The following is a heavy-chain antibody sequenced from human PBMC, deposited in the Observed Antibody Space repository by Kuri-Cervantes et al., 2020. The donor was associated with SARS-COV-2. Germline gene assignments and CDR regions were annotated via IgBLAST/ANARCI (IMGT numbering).Heavy chain of an antibody. Sequence: GGSLRLSCAASGFTFSDYYMSWIRQAPGKGLEWVSSISSSSSYIYYADSVKGRFTISRDNAKNSLYLQMNSLRAEDTAVYYCARESLPRWGYSRDPFDIWGQGTMVTVSS. CDR2: ISSSSSYI. CDR1: GFTFSDYY. J-gene: IGHJ3*02. D-gene: IGHD2-15*01. CDR3: ARESLPRWGYSRDPFDI. V-gene: IGHV3-11*06.